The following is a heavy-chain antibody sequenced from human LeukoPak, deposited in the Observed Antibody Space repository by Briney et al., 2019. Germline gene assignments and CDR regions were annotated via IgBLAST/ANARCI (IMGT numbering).Heavy chain of an antibody. CDR3: ARGKNIVVVTGTLTIFDY. CDR2: IYYSGST. CDR1: GGSISRYY. V-gene: IGHV4-59*01. J-gene: IGHJ4*02. D-gene: IGHD2-21*02. Sequence: SQTLSLTCAVSGGSISRYYWSCVRQPPGKGLEWIGYIYYSGSTNYNPSLKSRVTISVDTSKNQFSLKLSSVTAADTAVYYCARGKNIVVVTGTLTIFDYWGQGTLVTVSS.